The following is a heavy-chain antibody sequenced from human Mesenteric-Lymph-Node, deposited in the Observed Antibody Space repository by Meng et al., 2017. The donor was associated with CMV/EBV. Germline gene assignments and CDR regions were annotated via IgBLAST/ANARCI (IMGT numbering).Heavy chain of an antibody. CDR2: ISSSSSFT. CDR3: ARDWLERAPFDY. D-gene: IGHD1-1*01. J-gene: IGHJ4*02. Sequence: GGSLRLSCAASGFTFNSNNMNWLRQAPGKGLEWVSSISSSSSFTYYADSVKGRFTISRDNANNSLYLQMTSLRAEDTAVYYCARDWLERAPFDYRGQGTLVTVSS. CDR1: GFTFNSNN. V-gene: IGHV3-21*01.